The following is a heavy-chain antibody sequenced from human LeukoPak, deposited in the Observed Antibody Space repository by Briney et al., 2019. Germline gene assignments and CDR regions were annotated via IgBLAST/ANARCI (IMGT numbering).Heavy chain of an antibody. D-gene: IGHD6-13*01. CDR2: IYYSGST. CDR1: GGSISSGGYY. CDR3: TRRGDISWGSAFDI. J-gene: IGHJ3*02. V-gene: IGHV4-31*03. Sequence: SETLSLTCTVPGGSISSGGYYWSWIRQHPGKGLEWIGYIYYSGSTYYNPSLKSRVTISVDTSKNQFSLKLSSVTAADTAVYYCTRRGDISWGSAFDIWGQGTMVTVSS.